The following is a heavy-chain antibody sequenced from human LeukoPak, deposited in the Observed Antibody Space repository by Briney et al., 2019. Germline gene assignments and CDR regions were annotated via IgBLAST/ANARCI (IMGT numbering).Heavy chain of an antibody. CDR2: IHYSGST. J-gene: IGHJ5*02. CDR1: GGSIRSSSYY. Sequence: SETLPLTCTVSGGSIRSSSYYWGWIRQPPGKGLEWVGSIHYSGSTYYNPSLKSRVTISVDTSKNQFSLKLSSVTAADTAVYYCARDWGRYGDNWFDPWGQGTLVTVSS. V-gene: IGHV4-39*07. D-gene: IGHD3-16*01. CDR3: ARDWGRYGDNWFDP.